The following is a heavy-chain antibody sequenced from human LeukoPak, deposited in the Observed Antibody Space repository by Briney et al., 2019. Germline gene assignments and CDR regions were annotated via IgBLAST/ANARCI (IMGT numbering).Heavy chain of an antibody. V-gene: IGHV1-69*13. CDR2: IIPIFGTA. CDR3: ARMSLTTIFGVVIINYYMDV. J-gene: IGHJ6*03. D-gene: IGHD3-3*01. Sequence: ASVKVSCKASGGTFSSYAISWVRQAPGQGLEWMGGIIPIFGTANYAQKFQGRVTITADESTSTAYMELSSLRSEDTAVYHCARMSLTTIFGVVIINYYMDVWGKGTTVTVSS. CDR1: GGTFSSYA.